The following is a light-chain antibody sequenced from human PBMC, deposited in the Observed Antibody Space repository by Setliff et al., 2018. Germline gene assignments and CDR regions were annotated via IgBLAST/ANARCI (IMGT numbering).Light chain of an antibody. Sequence: QSVLTQPPSASGSPGQSVTISCTRTSSDVGGYNYVSWYQQYPGKAPKLMIYEVSKRPSGVPDRFSGSKSGNTASLTVSGLQAEDEADYYCSSYAGSNNPYVFGTGTKVTVL. J-gene: IGLJ1*01. V-gene: IGLV2-8*01. CDR1: SSDVGGYNY. CDR2: EVS. CDR3: SSYAGSNNPYV.